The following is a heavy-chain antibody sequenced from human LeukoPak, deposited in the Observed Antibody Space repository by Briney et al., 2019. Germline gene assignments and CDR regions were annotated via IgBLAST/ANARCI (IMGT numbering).Heavy chain of an antibody. CDR3: ARGSSGWYDAFDI. CDR1: VVTFTGYY. J-gene: IGHJ3*02. D-gene: IGHD6-19*01. CDR2: INPNSGGT. V-gene: IGHV1-2*02. Sequence: GASVKVSCKASVVTFTGYYMHWVRQAPGQGLEWMGWINPNSGGTNYAQRFQGRVTMTRDTSISTVYMELSRLKSDDTAVYYCARGSSGWYDAFDIWGQGTMVTVSS.